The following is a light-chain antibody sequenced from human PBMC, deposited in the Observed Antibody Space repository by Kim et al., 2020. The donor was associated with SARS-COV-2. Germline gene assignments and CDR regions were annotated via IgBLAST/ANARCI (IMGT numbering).Light chain of an antibody. V-gene: IGLV2-14*03. CDR3: SSYTSSSTWV. CDR1: SSDVGGYDF. CDR2: DVT. J-gene: IGLJ3*02. Sequence: GQSITSSCIGTSSDVGGYDFVSWYQQYPGKVPKLMIYDVTKRPSGASNRFSGSKSGNTASLTISGLQPEDEADYYCSSYTSSSTWVFGGGTQLTVL.